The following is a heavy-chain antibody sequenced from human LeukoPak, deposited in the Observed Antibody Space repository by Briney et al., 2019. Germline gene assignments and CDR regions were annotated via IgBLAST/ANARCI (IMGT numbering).Heavy chain of an antibody. D-gene: IGHD5-24*01. J-gene: IGHJ4*02. Sequence: SETLSLTCTVSGGSISSGDYYWSWIRQPPGEGLERIGYIYYSGTTFYNPSLKSRPTISVDTSKNQFSLKVSSVTAADTAVYYCARNQDGYANFDYWGQGTLVTVSS. CDR2: IYYSGTT. CDR1: GGSISSGDYY. CDR3: ARNQDGYANFDY. V-gene: IGHV4-30-4*01.